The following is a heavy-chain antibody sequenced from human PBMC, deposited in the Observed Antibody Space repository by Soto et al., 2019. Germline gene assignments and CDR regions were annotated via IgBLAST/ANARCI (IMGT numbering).Heavy chain of an antibody. Sequence: PGGSLRLSCAASTSGFGGNNYMTWVRQAPGKGLEWVSVSYRDGNTYYVDSVKGRFTISRDNSKNTLYLQMNSLRGEDTAVYYCARGRFGMDVWGQGTTVTVSS. CDR1: TSGFGGNNY. CDR3: ARGRFGMDV. CDR2: SYRDGNT. J-gene: IGHJ6*02. V-gene: IGHV3-53*01.